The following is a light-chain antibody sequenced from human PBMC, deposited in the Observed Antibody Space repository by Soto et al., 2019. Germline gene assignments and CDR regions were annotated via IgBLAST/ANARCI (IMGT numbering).Light chain of an antibody. Sequence: RASLSCSACESLSSSSSALYQQKAGQAPRLLIYAASRRAAGIPDRFSGGGSETDFTLTISRPEPEDFAVYYCHQYGTAPPSTFGQGTKVDIK. CDR3: HQYGTAPPST. J-gene: IGKJ2*02. CDR2: AAS. CDR1: ESLSSSS. V-gene: IGKV3-20*01.